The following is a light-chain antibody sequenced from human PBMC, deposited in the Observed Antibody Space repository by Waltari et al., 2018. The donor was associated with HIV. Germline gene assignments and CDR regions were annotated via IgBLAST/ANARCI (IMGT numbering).Light chain of an antibody. V-gene: IGLV2-14*02. CDR1: SSDVGSYNL. CDR3: QSFDSSLSGVV. J-gene: IGLJ2*01. Sequence: QSALTQPASVSGSPGQSITISCTGTSSDVGSYNLVSWYQQHPGKAPKLMIYEGSKRPSGVPDRFSGSKSGTSASLAITGLQAEDEADYYCQSFDSSLSGVVFGGGTKLTVL. CDR2: EGS.